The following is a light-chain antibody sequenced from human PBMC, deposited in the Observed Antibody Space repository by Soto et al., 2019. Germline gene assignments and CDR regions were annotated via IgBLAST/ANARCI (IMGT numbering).Light chain of an antibody. V-gene: IGLV1-40*01. J-gene: IGLJ2*01. CDR1: SSNIGAGYD. CDR3: QSFDSGLSGVV. CDR2: ANN. Sequence: QSALTQPPSVSGAPGQRVTISCTGSSSNIGAGYDVHWYQQVPGTAPRLLIYANNNRPSGVPDRFSGSKSGTSASLAITGLQAEDEADYYCQSFDSGLSGVVFGGGTKLTVL.